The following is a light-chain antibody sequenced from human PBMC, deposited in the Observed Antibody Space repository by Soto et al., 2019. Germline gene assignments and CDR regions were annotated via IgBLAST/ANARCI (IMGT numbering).Light chain of an antibody. J-gene: IGKJ1*01. CDR2: AAS. V-gene: IGKV1-17*01. CDR3: LHHNSYPRT. Sequence: DIQMTQSPSSLSASVGARVTITCRASQGIRNALGWYQQKPGKAPKRLIYAASSLQSGVPSRFSGSGSGKEFTLTISSLQPEDVATYYRLHHNSYPRTFGQGTKVEIK. CDR1: QGIRNA.